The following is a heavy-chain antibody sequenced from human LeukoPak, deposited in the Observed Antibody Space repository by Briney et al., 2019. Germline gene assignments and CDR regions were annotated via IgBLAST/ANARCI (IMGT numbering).Heavy chain of an antibody. CDR3: AGGMVVTTTRGYFDF. J-gene: IGHJ4*02. CDR1: GGSISSSNW. CDR2: IYHSGST. V-gene: IGHV4-4*02. Sequence: PSETLSLTCTVSGGSISSSNWWSWVRQPPGKGLEWIGEIYHSGSTNYNPSLKSRVTISVDKSKNQFSLKLSSVTAADTAVYYCAGGMVVTTTRGYFDFWGQGTLVTVSS. D-gene: IGHD2-21*02.